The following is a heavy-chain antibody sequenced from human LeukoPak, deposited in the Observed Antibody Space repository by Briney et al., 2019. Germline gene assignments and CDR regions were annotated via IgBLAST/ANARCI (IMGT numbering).Heavy chain of an antibody. CDR2: IYYSGST. Sequence: PSETLSLTCTVSGGSISSSSYYWGWIRQPPGKGLEWIGSIYYSGSTYYNPSLKSRVTISVDTSKNQFSLKLSSVTAADTAVYYCARQGPMTTVRENAFDIWGQGTMVTVSS. CDR1: GGSISSSSYY. D-gene: IGHD4-11*01. CDR3: ARQGPMTTVRENAFDI. V-gene: IGHV4-39*01. J-gene: IGHJ3*02.